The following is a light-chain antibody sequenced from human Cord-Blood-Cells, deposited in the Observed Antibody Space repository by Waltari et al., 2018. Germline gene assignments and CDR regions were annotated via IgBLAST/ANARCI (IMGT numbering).Light chain of an antibody. Sequence: QSALTQPASVSGSPGQEITIPCTGTSSDVGGYNYVSWYQQHPGKAPKLMIYDVSNRPSGVSNRFSGSKSGNTASLTISGLQAEDEADYYCSSYTSSSTWVFGGGTKLTVL. CDR3: SSYTSSSTWV. J-gene: IGLJ3*02. CDR2: DVS. V-gene: IGLV2-14*03. CDR1: SSDVGGYNY.